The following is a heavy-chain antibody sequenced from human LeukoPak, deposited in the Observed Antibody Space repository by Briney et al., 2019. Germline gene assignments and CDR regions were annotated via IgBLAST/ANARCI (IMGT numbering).Heavy chain of an antibody. CDR2: TRYRSTWNT. Sequence: SQTLSLTFAISGDSVSSKSVSWNWVRQSPSRGLEYLGRTRYRSTWNTFYSLSVQGRITINADTSRNQVSLRLNSVTPEDTALYYCVRDFNRAFDYWGQGTLVTVSS. CDR3: VRDFNRAFDY. CDR1: GDSVSSKSVS. V-gene: IGHV6-1*01. J-gene: IGHJ4*02.